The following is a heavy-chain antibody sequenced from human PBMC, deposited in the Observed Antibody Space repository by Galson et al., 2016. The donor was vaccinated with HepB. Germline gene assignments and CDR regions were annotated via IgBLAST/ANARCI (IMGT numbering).Heavy chain of an antibody. CDR1: GNTLTELS. CDR3: ARGSSWRVFDY. J-gene: IGHJ4*02. Sequence: SVKVSCKVSGNTLTELSIHWVRQAPEIGLEWMGGFDPEKGETAYPQKLHGRVTMTEDTSTNTAYMELSSLRSDDTAFYFCARGSSWRVFDYWGQGTLVTVSS. CDR2: FDPEKGET. D-gene: IGHD6-13*01. V-gene: IGHV1-24*01.